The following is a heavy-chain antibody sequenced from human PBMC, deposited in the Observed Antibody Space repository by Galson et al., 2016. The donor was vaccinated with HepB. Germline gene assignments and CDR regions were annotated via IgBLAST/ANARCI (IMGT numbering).Heavy chain of an antibody. V-gene: IGHV3-23*01. CDR2: ISGSGGST. J-gene: IGHJ4*02. CDR1: GFTFSSYA. Sequence: SLRLSCAASGFTFSSYAMTWVRQAPGKGLEWVSAISGSGGSTYYADSVKGRFTISRDNSKNTLYLQMNSLRGEDTAVYYCAREIPHMVHGGLDYWGQGTLVTVSS. CDR3: AREIPHMVHGGLDY. D-gene: IGHD2-2*02.